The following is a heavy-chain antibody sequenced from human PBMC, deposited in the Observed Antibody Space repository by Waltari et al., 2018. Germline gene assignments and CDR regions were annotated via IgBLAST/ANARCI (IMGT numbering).Heavy chain of an antibody. CDR2: IDYSGRT. V-gene: IGHV4-39*07. D-gene: IGHD1-26*01. Sequence: QLQLQESGPGLVKPSETLSLTCTVSGGSISSSSYYWGWIRQPPGKGLEWIGSIDYSGRTYYNPSLMSGVTISVATSKNQFSRKVGVVTAAETAVYYCARASGSGGYDYWGQGTLVPVSS. CDR3: ARASGSGGYDY. J-gene: IGHJ4*02. CDR1: GGSISSSSYY.